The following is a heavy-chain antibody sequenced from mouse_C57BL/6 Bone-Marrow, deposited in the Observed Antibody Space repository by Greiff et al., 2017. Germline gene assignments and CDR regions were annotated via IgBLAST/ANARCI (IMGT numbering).Heavy chain of an antibody. J-gene: IGHJ2*01. V-gene: IGHV5-4*01. Sequence: EVQGVESGGGLVKPGGSLKLSCAASGFTFSSYAMSWVRQTPDKRLEWVATISDGGSYSYYPDNVKGRFTIARDNAKNNLYLQMSHLKSEDTAMYYCARDDSFDYWGQGTTLTVSS. D-gene: IGHD2-12*01. CDR2: ISDGGSYS. CDR3: ARDDSFDY. CDR1: GFTFSSYA.